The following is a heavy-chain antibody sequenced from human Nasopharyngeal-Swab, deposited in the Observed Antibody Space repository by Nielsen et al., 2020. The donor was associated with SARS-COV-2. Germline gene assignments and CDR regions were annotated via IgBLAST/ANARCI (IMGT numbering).Heavy chain of an antibody. Sequence: GGSLRLSCAASGFTFSSYSMNWVRQAPGKGLGWVSYISSSSSTIYYADSVKGRFTISRDNAKNSLYLQMNSLRAEDTAVYYCARDPYYDYIWGSYRTDYWGQGTLVTVSS. CDR2: ISSSSSTI. J-gene: IGHJ4*02. CDR1: GFTFSSYS. D-gene: IGHD3-16*02. CDR3: ARDPYYDYIWGSYRTDY. V-gene: IGHV3-48*04.